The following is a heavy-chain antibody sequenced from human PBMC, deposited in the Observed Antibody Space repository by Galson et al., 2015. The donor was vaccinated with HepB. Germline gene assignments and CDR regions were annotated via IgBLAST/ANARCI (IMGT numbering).Heavy chain of an antibody. V-gene: IGHV3-11*01. CDR1: GFTFSDYY. CDR3: AYDIRTREGALYYYGMDV. D-gene: IGHD3-22*01. Sequence: SLRLSCAASGFTFSDYYMSWIRQAPGKGLEWVSYISSSGSTIYYADSVKGRFTISRDNAKKSLYLQMNSLRAEDTAVYYCAYDIRTREGALYYYGMDVWGQGTTVTVSS. CDR2: ISSSGSTI. J-gene: IGHJ6*02.